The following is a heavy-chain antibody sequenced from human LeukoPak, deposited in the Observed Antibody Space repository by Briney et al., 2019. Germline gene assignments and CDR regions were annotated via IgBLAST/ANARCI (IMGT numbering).Heavy chain of an antibody. Sequence: SETLSLTCTVSGGSISSYYWSWIRQPAGKGLEWIGRIYTSGSTNYNPSLKSRVTMSVDTSKNQFFLKLSSVTAADTAVYYCARSGYDRYYYYMDVWGKGTTVTVSS. V-gene: IGHV4-4*07. CDR2: IYTSGST. CDR3: ARSGYDRYYYYMDV. D-gene: IGHD5-12*01. J-gene: IGHJ6*03. CDR1: GGSISSYY.